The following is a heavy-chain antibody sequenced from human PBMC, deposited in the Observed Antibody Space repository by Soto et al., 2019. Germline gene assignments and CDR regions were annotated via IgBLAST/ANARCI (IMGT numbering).Heavy chain of an antibody. Sequence: EVQLLESGGGLVQHGVSLRLSCAASGFTVADFAMTWVRQAPGKGLEWISTIAASGISTYYADSVKGRFTISRENSKKMLYLQMKSLRAHDTAVYYCASLAIFYQRDAMSDYWGQGTLVTVSS. CDR3: ASLAIFYQRDAMSDY. CDR1: GFTVADFA. D-gene: IGHD3-16*02. V-gene: IGHV3-23*01. J-gene: IGHJ4*02. CDR2: IAASGIST.